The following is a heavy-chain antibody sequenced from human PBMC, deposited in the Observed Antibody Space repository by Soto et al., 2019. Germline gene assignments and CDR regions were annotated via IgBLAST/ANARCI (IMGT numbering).Heavy chain of an antibody. D-gene: IGHD3-10*01. V-gene: IGHV3-23*01. J-gene: IGHJ3*02. CDR1: GFTFSSYA. Sequence: GGSLRLSCAASGFTFSSYAMSWVRQAPGKGLEWVSAISGSGGSTYYADSGKGRFTISRDNSKNTLYLQMNSLRAEDTAVYYCAKGRAGYYGSGSPDAFDIWGQGTMVTVSS. CDR3: AKGRAGYYGSGSPDAFDI. CDR2: ISGSGGST.